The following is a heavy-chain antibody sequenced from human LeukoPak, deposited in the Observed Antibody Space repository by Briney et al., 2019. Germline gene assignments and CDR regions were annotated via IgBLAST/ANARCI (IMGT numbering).Heavy chain of an antibody. D-gene: IGHD3-3*01. Sequence: GWSLRLSCAASGFTFSSYSMNWVRQAPGKGLEWVSSISSSSSYIYYADSVKGRFTISRDNAKNSLYLQMNSLRAEDTAVYYCARGPFMDFWSGYYDPFDYWGQGTLVTVSS. J-gene: IGHJ4*02. CDR2: ISSSSSYI. V-gene: IGHV3-21*01. CDR1: GFTFSSYS. CDR3: ARGPFMDFWSGYYDPFDY.